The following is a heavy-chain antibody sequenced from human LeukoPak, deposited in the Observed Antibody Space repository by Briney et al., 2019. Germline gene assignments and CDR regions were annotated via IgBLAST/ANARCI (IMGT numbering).Heavy chain of an antibody. CDR3: AKCSTTCYGNWFDR. CDR2: ISGSGDNT. CDR1: GFAFSSYA. V-gene: IGHV3-23*01. Sequence: GGSLRLSCAASGFAFSSYAMSWVRQAPGKGLQWVSAISGSGDNTEYADSVKGRFTISRDNSKNTLYLQMSSLRAEDTAVYYCAKCSTTCYGNWFDRWGQGTLVTVSS. J-gene: IGHJ5*02. D-gene: IGHD2-2*01.